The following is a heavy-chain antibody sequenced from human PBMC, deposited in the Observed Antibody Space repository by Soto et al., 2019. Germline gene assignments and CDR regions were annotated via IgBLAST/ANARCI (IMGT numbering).Heavy chain of an antibody. Sequence: KSSETLSLTCAVSGGSLSSSAYSWSWIRHPPGKGLEWIGFIYQSGSTYYNPSLKSRVTMSLDRPKNQFSLKLSSVTAADTAVYYCARELLFYDSDGFSWDDAFDIWGQGTMVTVSS. J-gene: IGHJ3*02. D-gene: IGHD3-22*01. CDR3: ARELLFYDSDGFSWDDAFDI. CDR2: IYQSGST. V-gene: IGHV4-30-2*01. CDR1: GGSLSSSAYS.